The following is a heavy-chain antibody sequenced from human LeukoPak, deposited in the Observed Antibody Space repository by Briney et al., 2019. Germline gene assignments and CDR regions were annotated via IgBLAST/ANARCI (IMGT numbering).Heavy chain of an antibody. CDR2: IIPILGIA. D-gene: IGHD6-13*01. J-gene: IGHJ4*02. V-gene: IGHV1-69*04. CDR1: GGTFISYA. CDR3: AKTGYSSSWDFDY. Sequence: ASVKVSCKASGGTFISYAISWVRQAPGQGLEWMGRIIPILGIANYAQKFQGRVTITADKSTSTAYMELSSLRSEDTAVYYCAKTGYSSSWDFDYWGQGTLVTVSS.